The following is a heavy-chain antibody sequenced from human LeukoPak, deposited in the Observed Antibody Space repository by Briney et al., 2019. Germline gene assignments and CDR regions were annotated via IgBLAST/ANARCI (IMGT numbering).Heavy chain of an antibody. Sequence: SETLSLTCTVSGGSISSYYWSWIRQPPGKGLEWIGYIYYSGSTNYNPSLKRRVTISVDTSKNQFSLKLSSVTAADTAVYYCARHHSRVYSGYDRWFDPWGQGTLVTLSS. J-gene: IGHJ5*02. CDR2: IYYSGST. V-gene: IGHV4-59*08. CDR3: ARHHSRVYSGYDRWFDP. CDR1: GGSISSYY. D-gene: IGHD5-12*01.